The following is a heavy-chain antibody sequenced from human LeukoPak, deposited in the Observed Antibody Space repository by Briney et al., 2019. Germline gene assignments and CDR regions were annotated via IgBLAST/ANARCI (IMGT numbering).Heavy chain of an antibody. CDR3: ARDPQRWQQLPHYWYFDL. Sequence: PGGSLRLSCATSGSIFTTYGIHWVRQAPGKGLEWVAVISYDGSNEFYADSVKGRFTMSRDNSKNTLYLHMNSLSSDDTAVYYCARDPQRWQQLPHYWYFDLRGRGTLVIVSS. CDR2: ISYDGSNE. J-gene: IGHJ2*01. CDR1: GSIFTTYG. D-gene: IGHD5-24*01. V-gene: IGHV3-30*03.